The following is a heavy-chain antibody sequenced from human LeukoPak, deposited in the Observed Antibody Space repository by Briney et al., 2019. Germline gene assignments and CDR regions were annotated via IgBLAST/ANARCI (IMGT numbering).Heavy chain of an antibody. CDR1: GYCFTSYW. V-gene: IGHV5-51*01. D-gene: IGHD3-9*01. CDR2: IYPGGSDT. CDR3: ARHPTQYHDILTGDAFDI. Sequence: GESLQISCKGSGYCFTSYWIGWVRQMPGKGLEWMGIIYPGGSDTRYSPSFQGQVTISAGKSSSTAYLQWSSLKASDTAMYYCARHPTQYHDILTGDAFDIWGQGTMVTVSS. J-gene: IGHJ3*02.